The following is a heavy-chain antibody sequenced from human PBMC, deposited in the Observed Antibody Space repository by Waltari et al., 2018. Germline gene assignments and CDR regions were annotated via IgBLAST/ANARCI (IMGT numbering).Heavy chain of an antibody. CDR1: GGTFSSYA. CDR2: IIPILGIA. J-gene: IGHJ4*02. D-gene: IGHD3-3*01. Sequence: QVQLVQSGAEVKKPGSSVKVSCKASGGTFSSYAISWVRQAPGQGLEWMGGIIPILGIANYAQKFQGRVTITADESTSTAYMELSSLRSEDTAVYYCARALEEAPYYDFWSGCYYFDYWGQGTLVTVSS. V-gene: IGHV1-69*04. CDR3: ARALEEAPYYDFWSGCYYFDY.